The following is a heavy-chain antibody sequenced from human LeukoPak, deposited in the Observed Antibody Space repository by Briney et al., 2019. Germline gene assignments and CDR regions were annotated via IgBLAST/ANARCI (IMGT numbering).Heavy chain of an antibody. D-gene: IGHD1-14*01. CDR3: VKAGQGYMDV. J-gene: IGHJ6*03. CDR2: INSDGSST. V-gene: IGHV3-74*01. Sequence: GGSLRLSCAASGFTFSSYWMHWVRQAPGKGLVWVSRINSDGSSTSYADSVKGRFTISRDNAKNTLHLQMNSLRADDTAVYYCVKAGQGYMDVWGKGTTVIVSS. CDR1: GFTFSSYW.